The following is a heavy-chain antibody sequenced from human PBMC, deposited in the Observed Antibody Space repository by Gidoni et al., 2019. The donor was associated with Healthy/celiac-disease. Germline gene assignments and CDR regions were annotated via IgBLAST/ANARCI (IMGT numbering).Heavy chain of an antibody. D-gene: IGHD6-13*01. Sequence: EVQLLESGGGLVQPGGSLRLSCAASGFTFSSFALSWVRQAPGKGMEWVLGIRGCGGSTYYADSVKGRFTISRENSKNTLYLQMNSLRAEDTAVYYCAKGGVAADYYYGMDVWGQGTTVTVSS. CDR2: IRGCGGST. CDR3: AKGGVAADYYYGMDV. J-gene: IGHJ6*02. CDR1: GFTFSSFA. V-gene: IGHV3-23*01.